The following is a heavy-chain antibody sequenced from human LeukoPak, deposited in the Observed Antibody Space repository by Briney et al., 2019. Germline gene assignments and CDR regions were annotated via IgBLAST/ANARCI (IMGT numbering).Heavy chain of an antibody. Sequence: GRSLRLSCAASGFTFDDYAMHWVRQAPGKGLEWVSGISWNSGSIGYADSVKGRFTISRDNSKNTLYLQMNSLRAEDTAVYYCAKDVGCTNGVCRAGIDIWGQGTTVTVSS. J-gene: IGHJ3*02. V-gene: IGHV3-9*01. CDR2: ISWNSGSI. CDR3: AKDVGCTNGVCRAGIDI. D-gene: IGHD2-8*01. CDR1: GFTFDDYA.